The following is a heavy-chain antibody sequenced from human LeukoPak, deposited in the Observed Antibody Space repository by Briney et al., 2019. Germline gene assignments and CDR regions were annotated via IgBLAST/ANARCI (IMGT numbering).Heavy chain of an antibody. D-gene: IGHD2-15*01. CDR3: ARVLRYCSGGNCYSGGLGYMDV. CDR2: ISRSGSTK. Sequence: GGSLRLSCAASGFTFSDYNMRWIRQAPGKGLEWVSSISRSGSTKYYADSVKGRFTISRDNAKNSLFLQMNSLRAEDAAVYYCARVLRYCSGGNCYSGGLGYMDVWGKGTTVTISS. CDR1: GFTFSDYN. J-gene: IGHJ6*03. V-gene: IGHV3-11*01.